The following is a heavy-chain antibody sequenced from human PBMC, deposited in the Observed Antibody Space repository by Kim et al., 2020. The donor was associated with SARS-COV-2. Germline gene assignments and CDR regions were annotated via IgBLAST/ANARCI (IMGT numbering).Heavy chain of an antibody. D-gene: IGHD6-13*01. CDR2: INSDGSST. Sequence: GGSLRLSCAASGFTFSSYWMHWVRQAPGKGLVWVSRINSDGSSTSYADSVKGRFTISRDNAKNTLYLQMNSLRAEDTAVYYCASGPVAAAAYYYYGMDVWGQGTTATVSS. CDR1: GFTFSSYW. CDR3: ASGPVAAAAYYYYGMDV. V-gene: IGHV3-74*01. J-gene: IGHJ6*01.